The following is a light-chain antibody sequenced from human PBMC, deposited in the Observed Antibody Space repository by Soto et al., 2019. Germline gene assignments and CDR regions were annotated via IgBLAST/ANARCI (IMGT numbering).Light chain of an antibody. CDR2: DAS. V-gene: IGKV3-15*01. CDR1: QSISRS. Sequence: EIVLTQSPAILSVSPGERATLSCRASQSISRSLAWYQQKPGQAPRLLISDASTRATGIPARFSGSGSGTDFTLTVSNLESEDFEVYYCQQCSNWPLTFGGGTKVDIK. CDR3: QQCSNWPLT. J-gene: IGKJ4*01.